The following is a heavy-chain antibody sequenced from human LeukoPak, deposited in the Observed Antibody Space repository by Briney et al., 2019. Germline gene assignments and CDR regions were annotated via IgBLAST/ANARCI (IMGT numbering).Heavy chain of an antibody. Sequence: SETLSLTCAVYGGSFSGYYWSWIRQPPGKGLEWIGEINHSGSTNYNPSLKSRVTISVDTSKNQFTLSLDSVTAADTAVYYCARGLASGYPPIPFDYWGQGTLVTVSS. CDR3: ARGLASGYPPIPFDY. J-gene: IGHJ4*02. CDR2: INHSGST. V-gene: IGHV4-34*01. D-gene: IGHD3-3*01. CDR1: GGSFSGYY.